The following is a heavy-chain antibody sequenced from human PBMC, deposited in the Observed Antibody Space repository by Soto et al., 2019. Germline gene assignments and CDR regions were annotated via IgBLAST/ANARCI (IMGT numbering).Heavy chain of an antibody. Sequence: QVQLVQSGAEVKNPGASVKVSCKASGYTFTGYYMHWVRQAPGQRLEWMGWINPNRSGTNYAQKFQGWVTMTRDTSISTAYMELSRLTSDDTAVYYCARTPREFDAFDIWGQGTMVTVSS. J-gene: IGHJ3*02. V-gene: IGHV1-2*04. CDR2: INPNRSGT. CDR3: ARTPREFDAFDI. CDR1: GYTFTGYY. D-gene: IGHD3-10*01.